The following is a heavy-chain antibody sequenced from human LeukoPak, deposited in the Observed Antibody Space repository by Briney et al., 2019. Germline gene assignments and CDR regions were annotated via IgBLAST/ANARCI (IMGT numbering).Heavy chain of an antibody. CDR1: GFTFSNYW. D-gene: IGHD1-26*01. CDR2: IKGDGSEK. CDR3: ARQYSGSLLFFEY. Sequence: PGGSLRLSCAASGFTFSNYWMSWVRQAPGKGLEWVANIKGDGSEKKYVDSVKGRFTISRDNAKNSLLLQIKSLRAEDTAVNYCARQYSGSLLFFEYWGQGSLVTVSS. J-gene: IGHJ4*02. V-gene: IGHV3-7*01.